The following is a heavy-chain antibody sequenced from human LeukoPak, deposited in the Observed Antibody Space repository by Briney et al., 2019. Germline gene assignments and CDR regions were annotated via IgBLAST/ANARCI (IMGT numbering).Heavy chain of an antibody. Sequence: GGSLRLSCAASGYTFSSYAMSWVRQAPGKGREWVSAISGRGGSTYCADSVKGRFTISRDNSKNTLYLQMNSLRAEDTAVYYCANDRRITMIVVVKPFDYWGQGTLVTVSS. CDR2: ISGRGGST. CDR1: GYTFSSYA. V-gene: IGHV3-23*01. CDR3: ANDRRITMIVVVKPFDY. D-gene: IGHD3-22*01. J-gene: IGHJ4*02.